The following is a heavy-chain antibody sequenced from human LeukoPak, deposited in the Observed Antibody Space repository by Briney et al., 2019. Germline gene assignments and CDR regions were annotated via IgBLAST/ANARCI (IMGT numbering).Heavy chain of an antibody. V-gene: IGHV3-30*18. CDR3: AKEGIRRAFDI. CDR2: ISYDGSNK. Sequence: GGSLRLSCAASGFTFSSYGMHWVRQAPGKGLEWVAVISYDGSNKYYADSVKGRFTISRDNSKNTLYLQMNSLRAEDTAVYYCAKEGIRRAFDIWGQGTMVTVSS. D-gene: IGHD5-18*01. J-gene: IGHJ3*02. CDR1: GFTFSSYG.